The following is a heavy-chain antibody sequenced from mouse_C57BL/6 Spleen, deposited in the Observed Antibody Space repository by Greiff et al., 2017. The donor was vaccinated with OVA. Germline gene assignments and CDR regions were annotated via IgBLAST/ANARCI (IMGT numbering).Heavy chain of an antibody. CDR3: ASLFAY. J-gene: IGHJ3*01. Sequence: QVQLQQPGAELVKPGASVKLSCKASGYTFTSYWMHWVKQRPGQGLEWIGLIRPNSSSTTYNEKFKSKATLTVDKSSSTAYMQLSSLTTEEAAVYYCASLFAYWGQGTLVTVSA. CDR2: IRPNSSST. V-gene: IGHV1-64*01. CDR1: GYTFTSYW.